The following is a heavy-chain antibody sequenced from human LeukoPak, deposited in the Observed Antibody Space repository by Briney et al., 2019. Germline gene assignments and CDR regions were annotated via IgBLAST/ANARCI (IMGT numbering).Heavy chain of an antibody. Sequence: GESLKISCKGSGYSFTSYWIGWVRQMPGKGLEWMGIIYPGDSDTRYSPSFQGQVTISADKSISTAYLQWSSLKASDTAMYYRARLKVYDFWSGFPRHYYFDYWGQGTLVTVSS. CDR2: IYPGDSDT. V-gene: IGHV5-51*01. J-gene: IGHJ4*02. CDR3: ARLKVYDFWSGFPRHYYFDY. D-gene: IGHD3-3*01. CDR1: GYSFTSYW.